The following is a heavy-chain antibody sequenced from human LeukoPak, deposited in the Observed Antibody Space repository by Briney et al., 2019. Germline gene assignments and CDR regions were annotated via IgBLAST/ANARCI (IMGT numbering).Heavy chain of an antibody. CDR3: AKDKSYFDSGGYRYFDY. V-gene: IGHV3-23*01. CDR2: ISGSGGST. J-gene: IGHJ4*02. Sequence: GGSLRLSCAASGFTFSSYAMSWVRQAPGKGLEWVSAISGSGGSTYYADSVKGRFTISRDNSKNTLYLQMNSLRPEDTAVYYCAKDKSYFDSGGYRYFDYWGQETLVTVSS. D-gene: IGHD3-22*01. CDR1: GFTFSSYA.